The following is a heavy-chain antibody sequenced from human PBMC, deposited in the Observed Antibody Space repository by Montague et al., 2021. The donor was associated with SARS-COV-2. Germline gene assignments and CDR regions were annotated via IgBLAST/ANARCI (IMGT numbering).Heavy chain of an antibody. CDR3: VRAYSGSYYPNFDY. Sequence: SLRLSCAASGFTFSSYSMNWVRQAPGKGLEWVSSISSSSSYIYYADSVKGRFTISRDNAKDSLYLQMNSLRAEDTAVYYCVRAYSGSYYPNFDYWGQGTLVTVSS. CDR2: ISSSSSYI. V-gene: IGHV3-21*01. D-gene: IGHD1-26*01. CDR1: GFTFSSYS. J-gene: IGHJ4*02.